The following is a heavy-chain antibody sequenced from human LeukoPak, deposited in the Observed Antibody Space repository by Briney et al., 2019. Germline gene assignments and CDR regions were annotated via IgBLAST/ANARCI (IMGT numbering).Heavy chain of an antibody. J-gene: IGHJ3*02. D-gene: IGHD1-26*01. Sequence: ASVKVSCKASGYTFTSYYMHWVRQAPGQGLEWMGIINPSGGSTSYAQKFQGRVTMTRDTSTSTVYMELSSLRSEDTAVYYCARDGATTPPLNAFDIWGQGTMVTVSS. CDR3: ARDGATTPPLNAFDI. CDR2: INPSGGST. CDR1: GYTFTSYY. V-gene: IGHV1-46*01.